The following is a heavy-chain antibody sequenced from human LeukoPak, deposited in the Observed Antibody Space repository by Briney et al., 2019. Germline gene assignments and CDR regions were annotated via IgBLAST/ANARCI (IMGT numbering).Heavy chain of an antibody. Sequence: ASVKVSCKASGNTFTNNGISWVRQAPGQGLEWMGWISAYNGNTNYAQKFQGRVTMTTDTSTSTAYMGLRSLRSDDTAVYYCASPGNGGNSGLDYWGQGTLVTVSS. D-gene: IGHD4-23*01. CDR3: ASPGNGGNSGLDY. CDR1: GNTFTNNG. CDR2: ISAYNGNT. J-gene: IGHJ4*02. V-gene: IGHV1-18*01.